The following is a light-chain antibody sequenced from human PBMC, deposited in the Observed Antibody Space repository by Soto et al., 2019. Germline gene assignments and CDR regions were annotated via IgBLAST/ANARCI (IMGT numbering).Light chain of an antibody. Sequence: QSVMTQPPSASGTPGQRVSISCSGNTSNIGTNTVHWYQHLPGTAPKLLIYSDYQRPSGVPDRFSGSKSGTSASLANSGLQSGDEGDYYCASWDGTLRGLVFGGGTKLTVL. V-gene: IGLV1-44*01. CDR3: ASWDGTLRGLV. CDR1: TSNIGTNT. J-gene: IGLJ3*02. CDR2: SDY.